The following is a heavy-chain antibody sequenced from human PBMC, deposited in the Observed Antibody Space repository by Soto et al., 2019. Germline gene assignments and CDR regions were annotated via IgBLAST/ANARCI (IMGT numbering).Heavy chain of an antibody. V-gene: IGHV3-23*01. D-gene: IGHD5-12*01. CDR3: AKPRYRGYEYHYGMDV. J-gene: IGHJ6*02. Sequence: LRLSCAASGFTFSSYAMSWVRQAPGKGLEWVSAIGGSSDSTYYADSVKGRFTISRDNSKNTLYLQMNSLRAEDTAVFYCAKPRYRGYEYHYGMDVWGQGTTVTVSS. CDR2: IGGSSDST. CDR1: GFTFSSYA.